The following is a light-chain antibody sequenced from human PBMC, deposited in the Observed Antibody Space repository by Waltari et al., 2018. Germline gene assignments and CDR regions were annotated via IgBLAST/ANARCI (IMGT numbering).Light chain of an antibody. CDR1: QSVLHSSNNKNY. CDR2: WAS. V-gene: IGKV4-1*01. J-gene: IGKJ1*01. CDR3: QQYYSTCQ. Sequence: DIVMTQSPDSLAVSLGERATTTCKSSQSVLHSSNNKNYLAWYQQKPGQPPKLLIYWASTRESGVPDRFSGSGSGTDFTLTISSLQAEDVAVYYCQQYYSTCQFGQGTKVEIK.